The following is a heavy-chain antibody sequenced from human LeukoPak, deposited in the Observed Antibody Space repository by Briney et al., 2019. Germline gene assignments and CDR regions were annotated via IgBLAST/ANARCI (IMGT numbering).Heavy chain of an antibody. CDR2: INHSGST. J-gene: IGHJ4*02. D-gene: IGHD1-26*01. Sequence: SETLSLTCAVYGGSFSGYYWSWIRQPPGKGLEWIGEINHSGSTNYNPSLKSRVTISVDTSKNQFSLKLSSVTAADTAVYYCARHGSGSYYFVVYWGQGTLVTVSS. V-gene: IGHV4-34*01. CDR1: GGSFSGYY. CDR3: ARHGSGSYYFVVY.